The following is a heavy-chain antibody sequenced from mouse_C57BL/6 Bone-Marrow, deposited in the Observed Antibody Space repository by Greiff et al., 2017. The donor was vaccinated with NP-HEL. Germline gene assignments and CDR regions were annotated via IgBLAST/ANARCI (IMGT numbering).Heavy chain of an antibody. CDR1: GFNIKDDY. J-gene: IGHJ2*01. Sequence: EVKLQESGAELVRPGASVKLSCTASGFNIKDDYMHWVKQRPEQGLEWIGWIDPENGDTEYASKFQGKATITADTSSNTAYLQLSSLTSEDTAVYYCTRGYFDYWGQGTTLTVSS. V-gene: IGHV14-4*01. CDR3: TRGYFDY. CDR2: IDPENGDT.